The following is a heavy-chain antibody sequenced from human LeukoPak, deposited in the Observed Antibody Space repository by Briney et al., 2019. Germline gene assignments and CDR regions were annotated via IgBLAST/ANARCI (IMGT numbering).Heavy chain of an antibody. CDR2: INPYSGAI. D-gene: IGHD2-2*01. J-gene: IGHJ4*02. Sequence: ASVKVSCKSSGFTLTDEYIHWVRQAPGQGLECMGWINPYSGAINYAQKFQGRVTLTRDTSISTAYMELSRLTSGDTAVYYCARDPKSQLLLDYWGQGTLVTVSS. CDR1: GFTLTDEY. CDR3: ARDPKSQLLLDY. V-gene: IGHV1-2*02.